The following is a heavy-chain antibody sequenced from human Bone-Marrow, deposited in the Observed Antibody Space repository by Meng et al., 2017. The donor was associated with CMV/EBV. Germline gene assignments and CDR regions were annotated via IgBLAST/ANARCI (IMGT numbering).Heavy chain of an antibody. J-gene: IGHJ5*02. V-gene: IGHV1-69*04. Sequence: SVKVSCKASGGTFSSYTISWVRQAPGQGLEWMGRIIPILGIANYAQKFQGRVTITADKSTSTAYRELSSLRSEDTAVYYCARDEEIFGVVGPFDPWGQGTRVTVSS. CDR1: GGTFSSYT. CDR3: ARDEEIFGVVGPFDP. CDR2: IIPILGIA. D-gene: IGHD3-3*01.